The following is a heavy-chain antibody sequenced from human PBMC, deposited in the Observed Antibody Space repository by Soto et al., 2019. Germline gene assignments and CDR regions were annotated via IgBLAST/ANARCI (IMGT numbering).Heavy chain of an antibody. J-gene: IGHJ4*02. D-gene: IGHD6-6*01. CDR3: AKGSSIAARPYYFDY. V-gene: IGHV3-30*18. Sequence: GGSLRLSCAASGFTFSSYGMHWVRQAPGKGLEWVAVISYDGSNKYYADSVKGRFTISRDNSKDTLYLQMNSLRAEDTAVYYCAKGSSIAARPYYFDYWGQGTLVTV. CDR1: GFTFSSYG. CDR2: ISYDGSNK.